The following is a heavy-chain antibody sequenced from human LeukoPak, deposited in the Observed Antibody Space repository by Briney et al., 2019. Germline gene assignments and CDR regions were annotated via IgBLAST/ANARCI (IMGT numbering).Heavy chain of an antibody. D-gene: IGHD3-22*01. CDR3: AKGPYYYDSSDHALDAFDI. CDR2: ICGSVSGSGGST. J-gene: IGHJ3*02. Sequence: GGSLRLSCAASGFSFGSYAMSWVRQAAGKGLEWVSEICGSVSGSGGSTYYADSVKGRFTISRDNSKNTLYVQMNSLRAEDTAVYYCAKGPYYYDSSDHALDAFDIWGQGTMVTVSS. V-gene: IGHV3-23*01. CDR1: GFSFGSYA.